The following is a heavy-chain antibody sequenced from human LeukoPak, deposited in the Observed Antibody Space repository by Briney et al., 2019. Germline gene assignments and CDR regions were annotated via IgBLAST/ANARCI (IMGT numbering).Heavy chain of an antibody. CDR3: AREVDTALVDHSGMDV. J-gene: IGHJ6*02. CDR1: GGSISSGGYY. CDR2: IYHSGST. D-gene: IGHD5-18*01. V-gene: IGHV4-30-2*01. Sequence: SETLSLTCTVSGGSISSGGYYWSWIRQPPGKGLEWIGYIYHSGSTNYNPSLKSRVTISVDKSKNQFSLKLSSVTAADTAVYYCAREVDTALVDHSGMDVWGQGTTVTVSS.